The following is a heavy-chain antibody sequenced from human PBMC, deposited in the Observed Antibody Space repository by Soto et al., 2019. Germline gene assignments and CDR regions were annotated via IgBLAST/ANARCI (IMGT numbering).Heavy chain of an antibody. CDR2: ISYDGSNK. D-gene: IGHD3-22*01. Sequence: GGSLRLSCAASGFTFSSYAMHWVRQAPGKGLEWVAVISYDGSNKYYADSVKGRFTISRDNSKNTLYLQMNSLRAEDTAVYYCARAEDYYYDSSGYYDYWGQGTLVTVS. CDR1: GFTFSSYA. J-gene: IGHJ4*02. V-gene: IGHV3-30-3*01. CDR3: ARAEDYYYDSSGYYDY.